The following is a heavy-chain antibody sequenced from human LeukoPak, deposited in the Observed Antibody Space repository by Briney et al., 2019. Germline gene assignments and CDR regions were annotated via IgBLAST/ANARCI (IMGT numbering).Heavy chain of an antibody. D-gene: IGHD4-17*01. CDR2: ISGSGDST. CDR1: GFTFSSYA. V-gene: IGHV3-23*01. Sequence: GGSLRLSCAASGFTFSSYAMSWVRQAPGKGLEWVSAISGSGDSTYYADSVKGRFTISRDNSKNTLYLQMNSLRAEDAAVYYCANGLDYGGYWGQGTLVTVSS. CDR3: ANGLDYGGY. J-gene: IGHJ4*02.